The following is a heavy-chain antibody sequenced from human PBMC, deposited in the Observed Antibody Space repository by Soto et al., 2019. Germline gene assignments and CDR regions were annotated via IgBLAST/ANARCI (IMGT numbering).Heavy chain of an antibody. D-gene: IGHD3-10*01. J-gene: IGHJ6*02. CDR1: GFTVSSNY. CDR2: IYSGGST. CDR3: ALTPRPRGDYYGMDV. V-gene: IGHV3-53*01. Sequence: GGSLRLSCAASGFTVSSNYMSWVRQAPGKGLEWVSVIYSGGSTYYADSVKGRFTISRHNSKNTLYLQMNSLRAEDTAVYYCALTPRPRGDYYGMDVWGQGTTVTVSS.